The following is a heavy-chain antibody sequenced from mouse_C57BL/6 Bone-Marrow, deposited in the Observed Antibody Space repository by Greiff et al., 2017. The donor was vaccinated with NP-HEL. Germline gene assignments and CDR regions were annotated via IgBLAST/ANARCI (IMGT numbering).Heavy chain of an antibody. V-gene: IGHV2-2*01. D-gene: IGHD1-1*02. CDR2: IWSGGST. CDR1: GFSLTSYG. Sequence: VQRVESGPGLVQPSQSLSITCTVSGFSLTSYGVHWVRQSPGKGLEWLGVIWSGGSTDYNAAFISRLSISKDNSKSQVFFKMNSLQADDTAIYYCASPYGGYWGQGTTLTVSS. CDR3: ASPYGGY. J-gene: IGHJ2*01.